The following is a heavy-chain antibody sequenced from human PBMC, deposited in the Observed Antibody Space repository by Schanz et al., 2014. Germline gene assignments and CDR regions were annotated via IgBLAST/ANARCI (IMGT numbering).Heavy chain of an antibody. J-gene: IGHJ4*02. V-gene: IGHV1-69*04. Sequence: QVQLVQSGDEVKKPGASVKVSCTASGYTFISYGISWVRQAPGQGLEWMGRIIPILGIANYAQNFQGRVTITADKSTSTAYMDVSSLRSEDTAVYYCASSGAGYSSSWDFDYWGQGTLVTVSS. CDR2: IIPILGIA. D-gene: IGHD6-13*01. CDR3: ASSGAGYSSSWDFDY. CDR1: GYTFISYG.